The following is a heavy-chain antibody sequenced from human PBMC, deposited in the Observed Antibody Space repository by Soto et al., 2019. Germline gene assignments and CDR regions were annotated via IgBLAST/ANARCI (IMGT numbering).Heavy chain of an antibody. D-gene: IGHD2-15*01. CDR1: GYTFTMSY. CDR3: ARRYCSGSSCYYFDY. J-gene: IGHJ4*02. V-gene: IGHV1-46*01. CDR2: INPSGGST. Sequence: ASVKVSCKASGYTFTMSYMHWVRQAPGQGLEWMGIINPSGGSTIYAQKFQGRVTMTRDTSTSTVYMELSSLTSEDTAVYYCARRYCSGSSCYYFDYWGQGXLVTVYS.